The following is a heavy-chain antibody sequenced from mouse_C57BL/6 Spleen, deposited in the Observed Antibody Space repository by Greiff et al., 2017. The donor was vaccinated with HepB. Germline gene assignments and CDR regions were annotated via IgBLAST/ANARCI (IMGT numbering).Heavy chain of an antibody. V-gene: IGHV3-6*01. Sequence: EVKLQESGPGLVKPSQSLSLTCSVTGYSITSGYYWNWIRQFPGNKLEWMGYISYDGSNNYNPSLKNRISITRDTSKNQFFLKLNSVTTEDTATYYCARGRTTGDYFDYWGQGTTLTVSS. D-gene: IGHD1-1*01. CDR1: GYSITSGYY. J-gene: IGHJ2*01. CDR2: ISYDGSN. CDR3: ARGRTTGDYFDY.